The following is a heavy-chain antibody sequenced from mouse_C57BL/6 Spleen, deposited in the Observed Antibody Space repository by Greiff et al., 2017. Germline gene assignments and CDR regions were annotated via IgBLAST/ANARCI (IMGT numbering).Heavy chain of an antibody. D-gene: IGHD2-3*01. CDR3: TLYGYYHYFDY. CDR2: IDRETGGT. V-gene: IGHV1-15*01. CDR1: GYTFTGYE. J-gene: IGHJ2*01. Sequence: QVQLQQSGADLVRPGASVTLSCKASGYTFTGYEMPWVQQTPVHGLEWIAAIDRETGGTAYNQSFKGKAILTADKSSSTAYMELRSLTSEDTAVYYWTLYGYYHYFDYWGQGTTLTVSS.